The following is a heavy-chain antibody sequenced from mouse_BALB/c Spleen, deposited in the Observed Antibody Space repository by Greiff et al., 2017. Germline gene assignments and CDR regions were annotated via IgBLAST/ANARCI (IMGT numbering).Heavy chain of an antibody. J-gene: IGHJ4*01. Sequence: EVKVVESGGGLVKPGGSLKLSCAASGFTFSSYTMSWVRQTPEKRLEWVATISSGGGNTYYPDSVKGRFTISRDNAKNNLYLQMSSLRSEDTALYYCARPVRGYAMDYWGQGTSVTVSS. V-gene: IGHV5-9*03. CDR1: GFTFSSYT. CDR2: ISSGGGNT. CDR3: ARPVRGYAMDY. D-gene: IGHD2-14*01.